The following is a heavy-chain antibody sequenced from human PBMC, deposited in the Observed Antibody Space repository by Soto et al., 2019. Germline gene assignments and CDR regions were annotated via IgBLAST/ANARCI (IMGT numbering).Heavy chain of an antibody. Sequence: GGSLRLSCAASGFTFSGYAMSWVRQAPGKGLEWVSAISGSGGSTYYADSVKGRFTISRDNSKNTLYLQMNSLRAEDTAVYYCAKGNSGYDWRADYGDYVSDFDYWGQGTLVTVSS. V-gene: IGHV3-23*01. CDR2: ISGSGGST. CDR3: AKGNSGYDWRADYGDYVSDFDY. D-gene: IGHD4-17*01. CDR1: GFTFSGYA. J-gene: IGHJ4*02.